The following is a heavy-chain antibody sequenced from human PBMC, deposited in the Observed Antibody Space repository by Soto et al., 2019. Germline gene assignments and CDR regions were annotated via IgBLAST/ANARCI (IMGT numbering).Heavy chain of an antibody. CDR2: IKQEGSEK. J-gene: IGHJ6*02. Sequence: EVQLVESGGGLVQPGGSLRLSCAASGFTFSNYWMSWVRQAPGKGLEWVANIKQEGSEKYYVYSVKGRFTISRDNAKNPLYLQMNTLRADDTAVYYCARDDSGSYYSSDYYGMDVWGPGTTVTVSS. CDR1: GFTFSNYW. V-gene: IGHV3-7*03. CDR3: ARDDSGSYYSSDYYGMDV. D-gene: IGHD1-26*01.